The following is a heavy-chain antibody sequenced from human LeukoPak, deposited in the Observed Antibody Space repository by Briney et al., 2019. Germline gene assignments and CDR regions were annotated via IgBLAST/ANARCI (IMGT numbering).Heavy chain of an antibody. Sequence: SETLSLTCNVSGGSIRGYYWSWIRQPPGKGLEWIGYIYSSGSTNYNPSLKSRVTMSVDTSKNQFSLKVSSVTAADTAVYYCATVLDSASQAYFYYMDVWGKGTTVTIFS. CDR2: IYSSGST. V-gene: IGHV4-59*01. J-gene: IGHJ6*03. CDR1: GGSIRGYY. D-gene: IGHD3-10*01. CDR3: ATVLDSASQAYFYYMDV.